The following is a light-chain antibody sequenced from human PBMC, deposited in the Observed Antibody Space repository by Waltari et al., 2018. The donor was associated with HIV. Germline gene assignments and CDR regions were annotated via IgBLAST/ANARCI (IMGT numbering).Light chain of an antibody. CDR1: RSDVGYSNY. CDR2: DVS. J-gene: IGLJ1*01. Sequence: QSALTQPASVSGSPGQSITISCPGTRSDVGYSNYVSWYQQYPGNAPKLMIYDVSKRPSGVSNRFSGSKYGNTASLTISGLQAEDEADYHCSSYTSSTISFGTGTKVTVL. CDR3: SSYTSSTIS. V-gene: IGLV2-14*01.